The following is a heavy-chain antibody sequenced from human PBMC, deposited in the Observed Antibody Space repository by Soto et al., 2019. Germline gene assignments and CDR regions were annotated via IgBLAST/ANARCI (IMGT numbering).Heavy chain of an antibody. CDR1: GVSISTYY. CDR2: IYYSGST. D-gene: IGHD3-16*02. V-gene: IGHV4-59*01. CDR3: ARGTTFGGVIVFDD. Sequence: PSETLSLTCTVSGVSISTYYWSWIRQPPGKGPEWIGYIYYSGSTNYNPSLKSRLTISVDTSKKQFSLKLSSVTAADTAVYYCARGTTFGGVIVFDDWGHGTLVTVSS. J-gene: IGHJ4*01.